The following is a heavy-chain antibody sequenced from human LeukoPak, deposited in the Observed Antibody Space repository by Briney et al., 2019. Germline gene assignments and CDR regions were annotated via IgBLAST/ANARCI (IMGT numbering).Heavy chain of an antibody. D-gene: IGHD3-22*01. CDR2: ISAYNGNT. Sequence: ASVKVSCKASGYTFTSYGISWVRQAPGQGLEWMGWISAYNGNTNYAQELQGRVTMTTDTSTSTAYMELRSLRSDDTAVYYCARAPTYYYDSSGYYEFDPWGQGTLVTVSS. J-gene: IGHJ5*02. V-gene: IGHV1-18*01. CDR1: GYTFTSYG. CDR3: ARAPTYYYDSSGYYEFDP.